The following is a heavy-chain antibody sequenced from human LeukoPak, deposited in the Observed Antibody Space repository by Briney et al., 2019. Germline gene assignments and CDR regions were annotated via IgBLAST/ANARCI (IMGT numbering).Heavy chain of an antibody. CDR2: IYYSGST. D-gene: IGHD6-13*01. Sequence: SETLSLTCTVSGGSISSSSYYWGWIRQPPGKGLEWIGSIYYSGSTNYNPSLKSRVTISVDTSKNQFSLKLSSVTAADTAVYYCARVVAAAGRRYWYFDLWGRGTLVTVSS. V-gene: IGHV4-39*07. CDR1: GGSISSSSYY. CDR3: ARVVAAAGRRYWYFDL. J-gene: IGHJ2*01.